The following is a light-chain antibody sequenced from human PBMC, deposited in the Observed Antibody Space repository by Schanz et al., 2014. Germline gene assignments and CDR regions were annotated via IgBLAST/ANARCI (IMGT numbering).Light chain of an antibody. CDR3: QQRSNFLT. J-gene: IGKJ4*01. CDR2: GAS. V-gene: IGKV3D-20*02. CDR1: QSVSSSY. Sequence: EIVLTQSPGTLSLSPGERATLSCRASQSVSSSYLAWYQQKPGQAPRLLIYGASSRATGIPDRFSGSGSGTDFTLTISRLEPEDFAVYYCQQRSNFLTFGGGTKVEIK.